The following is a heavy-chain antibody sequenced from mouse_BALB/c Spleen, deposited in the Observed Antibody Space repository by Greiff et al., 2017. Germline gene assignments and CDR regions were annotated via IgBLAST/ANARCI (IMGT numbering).Heavy chain of an antibody. V-gene: IGHV1S81*02. CDR1: GYTFTSYW. J-gene: IGHJ2*01. CDR2: INPSNGRT. CDR3: ARGAARATLDY. D-gene: IGHD3-1*01. Sequence: QVQLQQPGAELVKPGASVKLSCKASGYTFTSYWMHWVKQRPGQGLEWIGEINPSNGRTNYNEKFKSKATLTVDKSSSTAYMQLSSLTSEDSAVYYCARGAARATLDYWGQGTTLTVSS.